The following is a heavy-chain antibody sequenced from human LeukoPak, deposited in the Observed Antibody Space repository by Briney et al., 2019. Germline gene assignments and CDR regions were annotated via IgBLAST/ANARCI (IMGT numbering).Heavy chain of an antibody. CDR2: FDPEDGET. D-gene: IGHD1-26*01. CDR1: GYTLTELS. Sequence: ASVKVSCKVSGYTLTELSMHWVRQAPGKGLEWMGGFDPEDGETIYAQKFQGRVTMTEDTSTDTAYMELSSLRSEDTAVYYCATSIVGLTYDEHFQHWGQGTLVTVSS. V-gene: IGHV1-24*01. CDR3: ATSIVGLTYDEHFQH. J-gene: IGHJ1*01.